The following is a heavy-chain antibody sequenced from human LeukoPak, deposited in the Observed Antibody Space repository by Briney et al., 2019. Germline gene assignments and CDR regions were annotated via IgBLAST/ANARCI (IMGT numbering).Heavy chain of an antibody. J-gene: IGHJ4*02. CDR2: IYYSGTT. V-gene: IGHV4-31*03. Sequence: SETLSLTCTVSGDSISSGGFHWSWIRQHPGKGLEWIGYIYYSGTTYYNPSLKSRVSLSVDTSQNQFSLQLRSVTAADTAVYYCARGPYIGSYLTSGYFYNWGQGTPVTVSS. CDR1: GDSISSGGFH. CDR3: ARGPYIGSYLTSGYFYN. D-gene: IGHD3-10*01.